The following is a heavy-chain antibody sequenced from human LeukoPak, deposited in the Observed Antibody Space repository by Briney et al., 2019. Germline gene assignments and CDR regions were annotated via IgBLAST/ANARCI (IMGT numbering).Heavy chain of an antibody. Sequence: ASVKVSCKASGSMFAGHYRHWMRQAPGQGLEWMGWISPSNGATKYAQNFLGRVTMTRDTSISTAYMELSDLRSDDTAVYYCAVSVQAAAIPAFDNWGQGTLVTVSS. CDR3: AVSVQAAAIPAFDN. CDR1: GSMFAGHY. V-gene: IGHV1-2*02. J-gene: IGHJ4*02. CDR2: ISPSNGAT. D-gene: IGHD6-25*01.